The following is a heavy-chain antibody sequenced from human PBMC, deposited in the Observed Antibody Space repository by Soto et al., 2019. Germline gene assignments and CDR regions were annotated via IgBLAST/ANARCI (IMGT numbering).Heavy chain of an antibody. V-gene: IGHV4-34*01. CDR1: GGSFSGYY. Sequence: LSLTCAVYGGSFSGYYWSWIRQPPGKGLEWIGEINHSGSTNYNPSLKSRVTISVDTSKNQFSLKLSSVTAADTAVYYCARGKSDYVWGSYRYYYYGMDVWGQGTTVTVSS. CDR2: INHSGST. D-gene: IGHD3-16*02. J-gene: IGHJ6*02. CDR3: ARGKSDYVWGSYRYYYYGMDV.